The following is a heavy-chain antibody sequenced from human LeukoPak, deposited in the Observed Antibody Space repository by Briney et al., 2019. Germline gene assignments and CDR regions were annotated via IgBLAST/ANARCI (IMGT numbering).Heavy chain of an antibody. Sequence: GGSLRLSCAASGFTFSSYAMHWVRQAPGKGLEWVAFIRFDGSNKYYADSVKGRFTISRDNSKNTLYLQINSLRDEDTALYYCAKDPGEAPPGFYMDVWGKGTTVTVSS. CDR3: AKDPGEAPPGFYMDV. CDR2: IRFDGSNK. D-gene: IGHD6-6*01. J-gene: IGHJ6*03. CDR1: GFTFSSYA. V-gene: IGHV3-30*02.